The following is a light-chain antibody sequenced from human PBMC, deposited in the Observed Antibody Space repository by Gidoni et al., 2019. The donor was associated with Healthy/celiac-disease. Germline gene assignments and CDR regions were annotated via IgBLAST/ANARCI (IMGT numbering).Light chain of an antibody. Sequence: QSVLTQPPSVSGAPGQRVTISCTGSSSNIGAGYDVHWYQQLPGTAPKLLIYANTNRPSGVPDRFSGSRSGTSASLAITVLQAEDEADYYCQSYDSSLSGSYVFGTGTKVTVL. V-gene: IGLV1-40*01. CDR2: ANT. J-gene: IGLJ1*01. CDR1: SSNIGAGYD. CDR3: QSYDSSLSGSYV.